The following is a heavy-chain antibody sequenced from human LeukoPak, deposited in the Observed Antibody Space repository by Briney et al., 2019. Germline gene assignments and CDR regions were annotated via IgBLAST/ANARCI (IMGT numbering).Heavy chain of an antibody. Sequence: GGSLRLSCAASGFTFSSYGMHWVRQAPGKGLEWVAFIRYDGSNKYYADSVKGRFTISRDNSKNTLYLQMNSLRAEDTAVYYCYVGLLPAATPYYFDYWGQGTLVTVSS. CDR3: YVGLLPAATPYYFDY. CDR2: IRYDGSNK. J-gene: IGHJ4*02. CDR1: GFTFSSYG. V-gene: IGHV3-30*02. D-gene: IGHD2-2*01.